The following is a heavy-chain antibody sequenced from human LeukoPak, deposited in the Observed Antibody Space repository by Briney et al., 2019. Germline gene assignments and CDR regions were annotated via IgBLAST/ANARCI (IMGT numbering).Heavy chain of an antibody. V-gene: IGHV1-2*02. J-gene: IGHJ5*02. CDR3: ARGLDSSSWYNWFDP. Sequence: GASVKVSCKASGYTFTCYYMHWVRQAPGQGLEWMGWINPNSGGTNYAQKFQGRVTMTRDTSISTAYMELSRLRSDDTAVYYCARGLDSSSWYNWFDPWGQGTLVTVSS. CDR1: GYTFTCYY. D-gene: IGHD6-13*01. CDR2: INPNSGGT.